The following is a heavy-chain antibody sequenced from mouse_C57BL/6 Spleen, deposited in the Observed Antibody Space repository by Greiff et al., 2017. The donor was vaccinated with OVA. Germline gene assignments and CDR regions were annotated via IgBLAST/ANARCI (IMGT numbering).Heavy chain of an antibody. J-gene: IGHJ1*03. CDR3: ARGYYGNYGYFDV. V-gene: IGHV1-82*01. Sequence: VKLQESGPELVKPGASVKISCKASGYAFSSSWMNWVKQRPGKGLEWIGRIYPGDGDTNYNGKFKGKATLTADKSSSTAYMQLSSLTSEDSAVYFCARGYYGNYGYFDVWGTGTTVTVSS. CDR2: IYPGDGDT. CDR1: GYAFSSSW. D-gene: IGHD2-1*01.